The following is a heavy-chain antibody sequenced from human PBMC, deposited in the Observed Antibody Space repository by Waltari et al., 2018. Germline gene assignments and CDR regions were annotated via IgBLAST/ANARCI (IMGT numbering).Heavy chain of an antibody. Sequence: EVQLVESGGGLIQPGGSLRLSCAVSGVTVNSNYMSWVRQAPGKGLECVSVIYSGGSTYYADSVKGRFTISSDNSKNTLYLQMNSLRAEDTAVYYCAGCRPLDFYFDYWGQGNLVTVSS. J-gene: IGHJ4*02. CDR3: AGCRPLDFYFDY. CDR1: GVTVNSNY. V-gene: IGHV3-53*01. CDR2: IYSGGST.